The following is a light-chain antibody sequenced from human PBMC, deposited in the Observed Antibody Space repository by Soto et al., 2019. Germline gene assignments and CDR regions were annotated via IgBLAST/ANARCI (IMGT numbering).Light chain of an antibody. Sequence: QSALTQPRSVSGSPGQSVTISCTGTSNDVGAYNYVSWYQQHPGKAPKLMIYGVYKRPSGVPDRFSGSRFGNTASLTISGLQAEDEADYYCCSYADRTTFYVFGTGTKVTV. CDR1: SNDVGAYNY. V-gene: IGLV2-11*01. J-gene: IGLJ1*01. CDR3: CSYADRTTFYV. CDR2: GVY.